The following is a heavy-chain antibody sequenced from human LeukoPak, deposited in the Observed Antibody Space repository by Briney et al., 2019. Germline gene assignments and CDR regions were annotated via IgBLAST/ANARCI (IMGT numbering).Heavy chain of an antibody. CDR1: GYTFTGYY. CDR3: ARDSAPIGEFGDY. CDR2: INPNSGGT. J-gene: IGHJ4*02. Sequence: ASVKVSCKASGYTFTGYYMHWARQAPGQGLEWMGWINPNSGGTNYAQKFQGRVTMTRDTSISTAYMELSRLRSDDTAVYYCARDSAPIGEFGDYWGQGTLVTVSS. D-gene: IGHD3-10*01. V-gene: IGHV1-2*02.